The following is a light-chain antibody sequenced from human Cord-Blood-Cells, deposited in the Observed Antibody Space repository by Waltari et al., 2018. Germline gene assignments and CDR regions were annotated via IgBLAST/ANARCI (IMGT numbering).Light chain of an antibody. V-gene: IGKV1-5*01. CDR2: DAS. CDR3: QQYNSYPYT. CDR1: QSISSW. J-gene: IGKJ2*01. Sequence: DIQMTQSPSTLSASVGDRVTITCRASQSISSWLAWYQQKPGKAPKLLIYDASMWESGVPSRFSGSGSGTEFTLTISSLQPDDFATYYCQQYNSYPYTFGQGTKLEIK.